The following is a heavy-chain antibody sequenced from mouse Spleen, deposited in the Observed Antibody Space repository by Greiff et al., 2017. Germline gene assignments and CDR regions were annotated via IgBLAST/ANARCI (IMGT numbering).Heavy chain of an antibody. V-gene: IGHV1-74*01. Sequence: QVQLQQPGAELVKPGASVKVSCKASGYTFTSYWMHWVKQRPGQGLEWIGRIHPSDSDTNYNQKFKGKATLTVDKSSSTAYMELNSLTSEDSAVYYCAREDDGYLYYAMDYWGQGTSVTVSS. CDR2: IHPSDSDT. J-gene: IGHJ4*01. D-gene: IGHD2-3*01. CDR1: GYTFTSYW. CDR3: AREDDGYLYYAMDY.